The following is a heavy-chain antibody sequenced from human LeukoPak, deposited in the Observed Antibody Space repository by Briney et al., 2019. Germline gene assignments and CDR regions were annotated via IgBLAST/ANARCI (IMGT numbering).Heavy chain of an antibody. CDR1: GVSISSGSYY. J-gene: IGHJ4*02. V-gene: IGHV4-31*03. CDR2: IYYSGST. CDR3: ARAVTYGDFLSYYFDY. Sequence: SETLSLTCTVSGVSISSGSYYWSWIRQHPGKGLEWIGYIYYSGSTYYNPSLKSRVTISVDTSKNQFSLKLSSVTAADTAVYYCARAVTYGDFLSYYFDYWGQGTLVTVSS. D-gene: IGHD4-17*01.